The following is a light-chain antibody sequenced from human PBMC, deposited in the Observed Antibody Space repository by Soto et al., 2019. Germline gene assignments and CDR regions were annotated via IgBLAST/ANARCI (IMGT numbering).Light chain of an antibody. J-gene: IGLJ2*01. CDR1: TSDVRGFNS. V-gene: IGLV2-8*01. CDR2: EFS. Sequence: QSAPTQPSSATRSPGQSVPIPCTGTTSDVRGFNSVSWYQNHPGKAPKIMIYEFSRRTSGLPERFSGSKSGNTASLTVSGLKAGGDADCDCSSYSVSKKGVFGVGTKLTVL. CDR3: SSYSVSKKGV.